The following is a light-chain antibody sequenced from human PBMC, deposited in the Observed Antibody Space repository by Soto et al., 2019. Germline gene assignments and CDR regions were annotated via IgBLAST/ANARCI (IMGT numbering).Light chain of an antibody. CDR3: QQYNNWPPFT. V-gene: IGKV3-15*01. CDR1: QSVRNN. J-gene: IGKJ2*01. CDR2: GAS. Sequence: EIVMTQSPATLSVSPGERATLSCRASQSVRNNLAWYQQKPGQAPRLLIYGASTRATGIPARFSGSGSGTEVTLNISRLQSEDFTVYYCQQYNNWPPFTFGQGTKLEIK.